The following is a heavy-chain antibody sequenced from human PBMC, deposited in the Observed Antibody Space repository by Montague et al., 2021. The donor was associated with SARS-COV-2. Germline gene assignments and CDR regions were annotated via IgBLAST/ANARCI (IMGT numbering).Heavy chain of an antibody. CDR1: GGSVISDTYF. J-gene: IGHJ4*02. V-gene: IGHV4-61*01. D-gene: IGHD3-9*01. CDR3: ARAANILSGFYNHPFEY. Sequence: ESLSLTCTVSGGSVISDTYFWSWIRQPPGKGLEWIAYIYDSDTTNNNPSFWSRVSMSSDRSKNQFSLKLTSVTPADTAVYYCARAANILSGFYNHPFEYWGQGILVTVSS. CDR2: IYDSDTT.